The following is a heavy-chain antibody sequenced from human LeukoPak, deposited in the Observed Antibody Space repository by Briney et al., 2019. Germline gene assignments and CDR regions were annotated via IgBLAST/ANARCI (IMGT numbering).Heavy chain of an antibody. Sequence: GGSLRLSCAASGFTFSNFGMSWVRQAPGKGLEWVANIKQDGFEKYYVDSVRGRFTISRDNAKNSLSLQMNSLRAEDTAVYYCARDGCTSTTCSTLGGFSSWGQGTLVTVSS. J-gene: IGHJ5*02. D-gene: IGHD2-2*01. CDR3: ARDGCTSTTCSTLGGFSS. V-gene: IGHV3-7*01. CDR1: GFTFSNFG. CDR2: IKQDGFEK.